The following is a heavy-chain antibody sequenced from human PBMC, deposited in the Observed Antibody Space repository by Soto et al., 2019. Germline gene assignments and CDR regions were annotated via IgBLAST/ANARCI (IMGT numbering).Heavy chain of an antibody. V-gene: IGHV4-38-2*02. J-gene: IGHJ4*02. CDR2: IYHSGST. CDR1: GYSISSGYS. D-gene: IGHD3-3*01. CDR3: ARDRGYDFWSGYYAY. Sequence: SETLSLTCAVSGYSISSGYSWGWIRQPPGKGLEWIGTIYHSGSTYYNPSLKSRVTISVDTSKNQFSLKLSSVTAADTAMYYCARDRGYDFWSGYYAYWGQGTLVTVS.